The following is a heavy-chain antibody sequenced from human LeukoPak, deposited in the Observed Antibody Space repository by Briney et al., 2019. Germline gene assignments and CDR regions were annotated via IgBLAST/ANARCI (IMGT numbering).Heavy chain of an antibody. CDR1: GFTFSSYG. D-gene: IGHD1-1*01. CDR3: AKDLSNWNDVTSPDY. J-gene: IGHJ4*02. V-gene: IGHV3-30*18. CDR2: ISYDGSNK. Sequence: GGSLRLSCAASGFTFSSYGMHWVRQAPGQGLEWVTFISYDGSNKYYGDSVKGRFTISRDNSKNTLYLQMNSLRAEDTAVYYCAKDLSNWNDVTSPDYWGQGTLVIVSS.